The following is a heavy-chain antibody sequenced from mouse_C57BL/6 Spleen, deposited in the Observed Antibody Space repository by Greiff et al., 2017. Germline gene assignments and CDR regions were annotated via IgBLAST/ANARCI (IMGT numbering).Heavy chain of an antibody. D-gene: IGHD2-2*01. CDR1: GYSFTGYY. CDR2: INPSTGGT. CDR3: ARSGGGYTLYAMDY. J-gene: IGHJ4*01. Sequence: EVQLQQSGPELVKPGASVKISCKASGYSFTGYYMNWVKQSPEKSLEWIGEINPSTGGTTYNQKFKAKATLTVDKSSSTAYMQLKSLTSEDSAVYDGARSGGGYTLYAMDYWGQGTSVTVSS. V-gene: IGHV1-42*01.